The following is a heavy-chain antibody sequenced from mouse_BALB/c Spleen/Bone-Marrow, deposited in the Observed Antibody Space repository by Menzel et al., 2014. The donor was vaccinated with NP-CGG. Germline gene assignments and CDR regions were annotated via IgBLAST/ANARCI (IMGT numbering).Heavy chain of an antibody. J-gene: IGHJ1*01. CDR1: GYTFTSYW. V-gene: IGHV1-69*02. Sequence: QVQLQQSGAELVKPGAPVKLSCKASGYTFTSYWMNWVKQRPGRGLEWIGRIDPSDSETHYNQKFKDKATLTVDKSSSTTYIQLSSLTPEDSAVYYCARSRGYYPYWYFDVWGAGTTVTVSS. CDR3: ARSRGYYPYWYFDV. CDR2: IDPSDSET. D-gene: IGHD2-3*01.